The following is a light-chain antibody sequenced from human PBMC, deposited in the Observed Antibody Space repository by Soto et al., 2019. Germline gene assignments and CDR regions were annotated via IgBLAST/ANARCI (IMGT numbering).Light chain of an antibody. V-gene: IGKV1-5*01. J-gene: IGKJ2*01. CDR3: HQYYSYVYT. CDR2: DAS. Sequence: DIQMTQSPSTLSASVGDRVTITCRASQSISNWLAWFQQKPGKAPKLLIYDASDLESGVPSRFSGSGSATEFPLAISSLQPDDFATYYCHQYYSYVYTFGQGTKVEIK. CDR1: QSISNW.